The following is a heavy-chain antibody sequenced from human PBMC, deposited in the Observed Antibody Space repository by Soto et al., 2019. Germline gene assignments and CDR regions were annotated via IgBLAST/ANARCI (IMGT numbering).Heavy chain of an antibody. CDR2: IRSKSNDYAT. CDR3: TVGVVVKAATDY. J-gene: IGHJ4*02. CDR1: GFTFSGPA. D-gene: IGHD2-2*01. Sequence: GGSLRLSCAGSGFTFSGPAIHWVRQASGKGLEWVDRIRSKSNDYATPYAASVKGRFTISRDDSKNTAYLQMDRLETEDTAVYYCTVGVVVKAATDYWGQGTLVTVSS. V-gene: IGHV3-73*01.